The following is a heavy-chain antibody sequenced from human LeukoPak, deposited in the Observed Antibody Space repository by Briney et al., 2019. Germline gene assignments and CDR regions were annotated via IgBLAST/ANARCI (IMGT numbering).Heavy chain of an antibody. CDR2: IYYSGST. Sequence: SETLSLTCTVSGGSISSSNSYWGWIRQPPGKGLRWIGSIYYSGSTYYNPSLKSRVTISVGTSKNQFSLKLSSVTAADTAVYSCARHTAYSSGWYDGLFDYWGQGTLVTVSS. D-gene: IGHD6-19*01. CDR3: ARHTAYSSGWYDGLFDY. V-gene: IGHV4-39*01. J-gene: IGHJ4*02. CDR1: GGSISSSNSY.